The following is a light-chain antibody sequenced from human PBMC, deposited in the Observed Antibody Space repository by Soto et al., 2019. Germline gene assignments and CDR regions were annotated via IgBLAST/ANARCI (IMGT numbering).Light chain of an antibody. V-gene: IGLV2-8*01. CDR2: EAS. Sequence: QSALTQPPSASGSPGQPVTISCTETSSDVGGYNYVSWYQQHPGKAPKLMIYEASKRPSGVPDRFSGSKSGNTASLTVSGLQAEDEADYYCSSYAGSNNLGVFGGGTKVTVL. J-gene: IGLJ2*01. CDR3: SSYAGSNNLGV. CDR1: SSDVGGYNY.